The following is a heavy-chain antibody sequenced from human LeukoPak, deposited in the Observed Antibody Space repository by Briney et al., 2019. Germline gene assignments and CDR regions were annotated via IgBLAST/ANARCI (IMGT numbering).Heavy chain of an antibody. CDR2: IYHSGST. D-gene: IGHD2-8*01. CDR3: ARTTSNGYYYYMDV. CDR1: GYSISSGYY. J-gene: IGHJ6*03. Sequence: SETVSLTCAVSGYSISSGYYWGWIRPPPGKGLEWIGSIYHSGSTYYNPSLKSRVTISVDTSKNQFSLKLSSVTAADTAVYYCARTTSNGYYYYMDVWGKGTTVTVSS. V-gene: IGHV4-38-2*01.